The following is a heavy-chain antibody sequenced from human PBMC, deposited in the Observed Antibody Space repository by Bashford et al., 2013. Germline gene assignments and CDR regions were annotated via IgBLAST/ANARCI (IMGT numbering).Heavy chain of an antibody. CDR2: ISGRADTI. CDR3: ARDINDGRIGAAGKLDN. Sequence: GSLRLSCAASGFTFSDYYMSWIRQAPGQGLEWVSYISGRADTIYYTDSVKGRFTISRDNANNSLFLQMNSLRSEDTAFYYCARDINDGRIGAAGKLDNWGQGTPVTVSS. V-gene: IGHV3-11*01. CDR1: GFTFSDYY. J-gene: IGHJ4*02. D-gene: IGHD6-13*01.